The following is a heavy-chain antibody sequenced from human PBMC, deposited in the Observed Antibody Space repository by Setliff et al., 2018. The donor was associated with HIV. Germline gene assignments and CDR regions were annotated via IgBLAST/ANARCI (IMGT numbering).Heavy chain of an antibody. Sequence: SETLSLTCTVSGGSISSETFYWNWIRQPPGKGLEWIGFIHHTGSTVSNPSLKSRVTILMDLSRNQLSLHLASVTTADTAVYFCAPGEGVASTYYHDWGQGTQVTVSS. J-gene: IGHJ4*01. CDR2: IHHTGST. D-gene: IGHD3-3*01. CDR3: APGEGVASTYYHD. V-gene: IGHV4-61*01. CDR1: GGSISSETFY.